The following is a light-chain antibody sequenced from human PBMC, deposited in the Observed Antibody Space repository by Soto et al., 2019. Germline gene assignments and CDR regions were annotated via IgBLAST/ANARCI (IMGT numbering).Light chain of an antibody. CDR3: SSYTSSSTLV. J-gene: IGLJ1*01. Sequence: QSVLTQPASVYGSPGQSITLSCTGTSSDVGGYNYVSWYQQHPGKAPKLMIYDVSNRPSGVSNRFSGSKSGNTASLTISGLQAEDEADYYCSSYTSSSTLVFGTGTKVTVL. V-gene: IGLV2-14*01. CDR2: DVS. CDR1: SSDVGGYNY.